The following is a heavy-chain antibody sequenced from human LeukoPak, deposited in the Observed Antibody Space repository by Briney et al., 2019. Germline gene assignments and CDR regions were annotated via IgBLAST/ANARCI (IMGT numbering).Heavy chain of an antibody. CDR3: AREEVGWFGEFHFGY. J-gene: IGHJ4*02. CDR2: ISSSSSTI. V-gene: IGHV3-48*01. Sequence: GGSLRLSCAVSGFTFSSYSMNWVRQAPGKGLEWVSYISSSSSTIYYADSVKGRFTISRDNAKNSLYLQMNSLRAEDTAVYYCAREEVGWFGEFHFGYWGQGTLVTVSS. D-gene: IGHD3-10*01. CDR1: GFTFSSYS.